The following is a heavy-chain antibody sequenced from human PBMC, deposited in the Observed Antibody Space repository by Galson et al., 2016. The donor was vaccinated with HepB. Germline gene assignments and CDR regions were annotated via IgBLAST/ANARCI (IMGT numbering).Heavy chain of an antibody. CDR1: GFTFSSYW. D-gene: IGHD4-17*01. V-gene: IGHV3-74*01. J-gene: IGHJ4*02. Sequence: SLRLSCAASGFTFSSYWMHWVRQAPGKGLVWVSRINSDGNNTACADSVKGRFTISRDNAKNTLYLQMNSLRAEDTAVYYCARGPYGDYVIDYWGQGTLVTVSS. CDR3: ARGPYGDYVIDY. CDR2: INSDGNNT.